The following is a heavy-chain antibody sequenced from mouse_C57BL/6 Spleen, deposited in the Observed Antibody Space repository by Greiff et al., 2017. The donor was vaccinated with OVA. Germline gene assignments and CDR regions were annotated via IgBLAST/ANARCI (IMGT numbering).Heavy chain of an antibody. CDR2: IDPSDSYT. D-gene: IGHD1-1*01. CDR3: AGYYYGSPFAY. V-gene: IGHV1-69*01. CDR1: GYTFTSYW. Sequence: QVQLQQSGAELVMPGASVKLSCKASGYTFTSYWMHWVKQRPGQGLEWIGQIDPSDSYTNYNQKFKGKSTLTVDKSSSTAYMQLSSLTSEDSAVYYCAGYYYGSPFAYWGQGTLVTVSA. J-gene: IGHJ3*01.